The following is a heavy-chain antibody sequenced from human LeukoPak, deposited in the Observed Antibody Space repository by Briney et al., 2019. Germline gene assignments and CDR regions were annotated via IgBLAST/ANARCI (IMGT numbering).Heavy chain of an antibody. D-gene: IGHD3-16*01. J-gene: IGHJ4*02. CDR3: ARDEGVGERGAY. V-gene: IGHV1-18*01. CDR2: ISAYNGDT. CDR1: GFTFTNYG. Sequence: ASVKVSCKASGFTFTNYGISWVRQAPGQGLEWMGWISAYNGDTNFAQKLQDRVTMTTSTSTSTACMELRSLRSDDTAMYYCARDEGVGERGAYWGQGTLVTGSS.